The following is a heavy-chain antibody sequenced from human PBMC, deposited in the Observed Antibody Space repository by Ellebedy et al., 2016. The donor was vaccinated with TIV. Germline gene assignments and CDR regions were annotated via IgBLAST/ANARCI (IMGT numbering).Heavy chain of an antibody. J-gene: IGHJ4*02. Sequence: GESLKISCAASGFTFSSYAMSWVRQAPGKGLEWVSTISSTGSRTYYADSLEGRFIISRDNSKKTLYLQMNSLSAEETAVYYCAKDAREKARISWEHDNWGQGTLVTVSS. V-gene: IGHV3-23*01. CDR2: ISSTGSRT. D-gene: IGHD5-24*01. CDR1: GFTFSSYA. CDR3: AKDAREKARISWEHDN.